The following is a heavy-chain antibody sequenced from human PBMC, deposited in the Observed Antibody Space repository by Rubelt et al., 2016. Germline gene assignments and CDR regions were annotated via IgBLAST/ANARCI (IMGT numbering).Heavy chain of an antibody. CDR3: ARGATYYVPAHYFDD. D-gene: IGHD2/OR15-2a*01. J-gene: IGHJ4*02. Sequence: QVQLVQYGAEVKKPGSSVKVSCKASGGTFNNYGINWVRQAHGHGLHWMGGMNPIFGRPFYAQKFQARVKINADIFTSTCYMAVSNLTSEDTAIYYCARGATYYVPAHYFDDWGQGTLVTVSS. CDR1: GGTFNNYG. V-gene: IGHV1-69*06. CDR2: MNPIFGRP.